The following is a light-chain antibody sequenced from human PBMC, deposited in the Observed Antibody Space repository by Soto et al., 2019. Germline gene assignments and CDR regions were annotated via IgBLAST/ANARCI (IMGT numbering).Light chain of an antibody. CDR3: LQDYGDSWT. V-gene: IGKV1-6*01. CDR2: AAS. Sequence: TQMTQSPLSLSASVGEKIIITFRASRDVGSDASWYQQKPGQAPKLVIYAASNLYTGVPSRFSGRRSGTEFTRTISSLQPEDFASYYCLQDYGDSWTFGQGTKVDIK. J-gene: IGKJ1*01. CDR1: RDVGSD.